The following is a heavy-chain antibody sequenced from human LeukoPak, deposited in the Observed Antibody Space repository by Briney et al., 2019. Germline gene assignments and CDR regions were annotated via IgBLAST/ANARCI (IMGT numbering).Heavy chain of an antibody. J-gene: IGHJ4*02. CDR2: ISSSSSTI. V-gene: IGHV3-48*01. Sequence: GGSLRLSCAASGFTFSSYWMHWVRQAPGKGLEWVSYISSSSSTIYYADSVKGRFTISRDNAKNSLYLQMNSLRAEDTAVYYCARGLYDSGRTEFDYWGQGTLVTVSS. D-gene: IGHD5-12*01. CDR3: ARGLYDSGRTEFDY. CDR1: GFTFSSYW.